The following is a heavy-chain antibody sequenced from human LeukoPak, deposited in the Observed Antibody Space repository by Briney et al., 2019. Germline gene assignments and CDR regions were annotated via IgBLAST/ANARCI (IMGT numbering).Heavy chain of an antibody. CDR3: ARDRHSSMDV. CDR2: IYYSGST. V-gene: IGHV4-31*03. J-gene: IGHJ6*04. Sequence: SQTLSLTCTVSGGSISSGGYYWSWIRQRPGKGLEWIGYIYYSGSTYYNPSLKSRVTISVDTSKNQFSLKLSSVTAADTAVYYCARDRHSSMDVWGKGTKVIVSS. CDR1: GGSISSGGYY. D-gene: IGHD2/OR15-2a*01.